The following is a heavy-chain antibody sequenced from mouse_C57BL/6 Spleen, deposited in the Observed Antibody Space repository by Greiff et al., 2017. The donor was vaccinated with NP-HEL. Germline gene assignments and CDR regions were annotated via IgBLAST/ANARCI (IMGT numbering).Heavy chain of an antibody. CDR2: SRNKANDYTT. CDR1: GFTFSDFY. Sequence: EVQLVESGGGLVQSGRSLRLSCATSGFTFSDFYMEWVRQAPGKGLEWIAASRNKANDYTTEYSASVKGRFIVSRDTSQSILYLQMNALRAEDTAIYYCARDAPTTIVDHWYFDVWGTGTTVTVSS. D-gene: IGHD1-1*01. J-gene: IGHJ1*03. V-gene: IGHV7-1*01. CDR3: ARDAPTTIVDHWYFDV.